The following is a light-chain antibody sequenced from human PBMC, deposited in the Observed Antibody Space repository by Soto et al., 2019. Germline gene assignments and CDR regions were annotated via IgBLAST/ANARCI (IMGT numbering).Light chain of an antibody. Sequence: DIQMTQSPSTLSASVGDRVTITCRASQSISSGLAWYQQKPGTAPKLLIYKASSLESGVPSRFSGSGSGTEVTLTISSLHHDDFATYYCQQYNIYPWTFGQGTKVEI. CDR1: QSISSG. CDR2: KAS. V-gene: IGKV1-5*03. CDR3: QQYNIYPWT. J-gene: IGKJ1*01.